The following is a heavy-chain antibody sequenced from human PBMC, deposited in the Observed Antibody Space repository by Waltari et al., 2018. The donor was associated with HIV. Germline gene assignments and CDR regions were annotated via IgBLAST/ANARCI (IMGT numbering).Heavy chain of an antibody. Sequence: QVQLQQWGAGLLKPSETLSLTCAVYGGTFSGYHWSWIRQTQGKGLEWIGEINHSGSTNYNPSLKSRITMSIDTSKNQFSLKLRSVTAADTTVYYCARAIAVASTGVFDYWGQGTLVTVSS. CDR2: INHSGST. J-gene: IGHJ4*02. CDR1: GGTFSGYH. CDR3: ARAIAVASTGVFDY. V-gene: IGHV4-34*02. D-gene: IGHD6-19*01.